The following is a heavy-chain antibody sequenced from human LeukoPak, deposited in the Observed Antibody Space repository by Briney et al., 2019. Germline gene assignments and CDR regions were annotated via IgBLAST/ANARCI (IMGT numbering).Heavy chain of an antibody. CDR1: GFTFSDYY. CDR2: ISHDGSDK. CDR3: VRYSGYDYFFDY. D-gene: IGHD5-12*01. V-gene: IGHV3-30*03. J-gene: IGHJ4*02. Sequence: GGSLRLSCAASGFTFSDYYMSWIRQAPGKGLEWMALISHDGSDKYADSVKGRFTVSRDNSKNTLYLQMNSLRTEDTAVYYCVRYSGYDYFFDYWGQGSLVTVSS.